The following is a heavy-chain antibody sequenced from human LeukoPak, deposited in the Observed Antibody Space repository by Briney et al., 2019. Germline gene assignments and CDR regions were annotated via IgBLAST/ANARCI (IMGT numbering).Heavy chain of an antibody. J-gene: IGHJ4*02. CDR1: GFTFSSYA. Sequence: GGSLRLSCAASGFTFSSYAMSWVRQAPGKGLEWVSAISGSGGSTYYADSVKGRFTISRDNSKNTLYLQMNSLRAEDTAVYYCTTARMSFGGVIVSQYWGQGTLVTVSS. CDR3: TTARMSFGGVIVSQY. D-gene: IGHD3-16*02. V-gene: IGHV3-23*01. CDR2: ISGSGGST.